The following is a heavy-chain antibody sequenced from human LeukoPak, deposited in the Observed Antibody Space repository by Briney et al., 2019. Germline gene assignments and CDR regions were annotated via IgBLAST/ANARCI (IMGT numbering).Heavy chain of an antibody. CDR2: ISSSRNYI. CDR3: ARVGASNIDY. Sequence: GGSLRLSCAASGFTFSSYSMKWVRQAPGEGLEWVSSISSSRNYIYYADAVKGRSTISRDNAKYSLYLQLNSLRAEETAVYYCARVGASNIDYWGQGTLVTVSS. V-gene: IGHV3-21*01. J-gene: IGHJ4*02. CDR1: GFTFSSYS. D-gene: IGHD1-26*01.